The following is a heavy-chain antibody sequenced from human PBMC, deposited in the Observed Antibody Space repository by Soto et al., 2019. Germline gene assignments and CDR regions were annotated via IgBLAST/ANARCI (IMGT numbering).Heavy chain of an antibody. CDR3: ASQRLTTALFDY. J-gene: IGHJ4*02. CDR1: GGSFSDYF. V-gene: IGHV4-34*01. CDR2: INHSGST. D-gene: IGHD1-1*01. Sequence: SETLSLTCAVYGGSFSDYFWSWIRQPPGKRLEWIGEINHSGSTNYNPSLKSRVTISVDTSKNQFSLKLSSVTAADTAVYYCASQRLTTALFDYWGQGTLVTVSS.